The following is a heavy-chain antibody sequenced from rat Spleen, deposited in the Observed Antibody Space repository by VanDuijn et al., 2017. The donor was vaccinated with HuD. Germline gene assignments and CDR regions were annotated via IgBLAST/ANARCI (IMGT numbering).Heavy chain of an antibody. V-gene: IGHV5-29*01. CDR1: GFTFSDFG. CDR3: ARRHYGYTDYFDY. Sequence: EVQLVESDGGLVQPGRSLKVSCAASGFTFSDFGMAWVRQAPTKGLEGVATISYGDSSGHSSTYYRDSVKGRFTISRDNAKSTLSLQMDSLRSEDTATYYCARRHYGYTDYFDYWGQGVMVTVSS. J-gene: IGHJ2*01. D-gene: IGHD1-9*01. CDR2: ISYGDSSGHSST.